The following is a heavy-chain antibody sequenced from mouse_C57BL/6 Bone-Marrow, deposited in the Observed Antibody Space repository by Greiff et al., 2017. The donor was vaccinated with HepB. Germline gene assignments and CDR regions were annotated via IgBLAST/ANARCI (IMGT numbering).Heavy chain of an antibody. J-gene: IGHJ1*03. V-gene: IGHV1-54*01. CDR1: GYAFTNYL. Sequence: VQLVESGAELVRPGTSVKVSCKASGYAFTNYLIEWVKQRPGQGLEWIGVINPGSGGTNYNEKFKGKTTLTADKSSSTAYMQLSSLTSEDSAVYFCAREREYFDVWGTGTTVTVSS. CDR3: AREREYFDV. CDR2: INPGSGGT.